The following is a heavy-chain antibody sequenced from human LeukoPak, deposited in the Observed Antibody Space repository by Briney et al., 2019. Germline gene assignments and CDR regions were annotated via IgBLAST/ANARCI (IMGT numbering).Heavy chain of an antibody. CDR1: GFTFSSYA. V-gene: IGHV3-23*01. CDR3: AKLSRLYYYDSSGYFDY. J-gene: IGHJ4*02. D-gene: IGHD3-22*01. CDR2: ISGSGGST. Sequence: SGGSLRLSCAASGFTFSSYAMNWVRQAPGKGLEWVSGISGSGGSTYYADSVKGRFTISRDNSKNTLYLQMNSLRAEDTAVYYCAKLSRLYYYDSSGYFDYWGQGTLVTVSS.